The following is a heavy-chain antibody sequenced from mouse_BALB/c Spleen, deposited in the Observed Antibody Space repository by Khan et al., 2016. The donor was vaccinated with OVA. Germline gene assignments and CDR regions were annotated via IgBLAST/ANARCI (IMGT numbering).Heavy chain of an antibody. D-gene: IGHD1-2*01. Sequence: QVQLQQPGAELVRPGTSVKVSCKASGYAFTDYLIKWLKQRPGQGLEWIGVINPGSGGTNYNEKFKDKATLTADTSSSTAYMQLSSLASDDSAVYFCSRSGYGFGAYWGPGTLVTVSA. CDR1: GYAFTDYL. J-gene: IGHJ3*01. CDR2: INPGSGGT. CDR3: SRSGYGFGAY. V-gene: IGHV1-54*01.